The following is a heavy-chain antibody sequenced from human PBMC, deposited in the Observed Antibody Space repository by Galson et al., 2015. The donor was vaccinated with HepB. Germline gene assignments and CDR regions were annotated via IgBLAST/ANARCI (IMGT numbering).Heavy chain of an antibody. D-gene: IGHD6-19*01. J-gene: IGHJ6*02. V-gene: IGHV3-23*01. CDR1: GFTFSSYA. CDR2: ISGSGGST. CDR3: AKDPTPQWLAYYYYYYGMDV. Sequence: SLRLSCAASGFTFSSYAMSWVRQAPGKGLEWVSAISGSGGSTYYADSVKGRFTISRDDSKNTLYLQMNSLRAEDTAVYYCAKDPTPQWLAYYYYYYGMDVWGQGTTVTVSS.